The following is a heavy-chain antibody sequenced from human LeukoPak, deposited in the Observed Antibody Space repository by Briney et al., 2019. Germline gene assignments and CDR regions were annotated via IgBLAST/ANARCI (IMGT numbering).Heavy chain of an antibody. V-gene: IGHV1-2*02. D-gene: IGHD6-13*01. CDR1: GYTFTGYY. CDR3: ARGLGAAGTLWADY. J-gene: IGHJ4*02. Sequence: GASVKVSCKASGYTFTGYYMHWVRQAPGQGLEWMGLINPNSGCTNYAQKFQGRVTMTRDTSISTAYMELSRLRSDDTAVYYCARGLGAAGTLWADYWGQGTLVTVSS. CDR2: INPNSGCT.